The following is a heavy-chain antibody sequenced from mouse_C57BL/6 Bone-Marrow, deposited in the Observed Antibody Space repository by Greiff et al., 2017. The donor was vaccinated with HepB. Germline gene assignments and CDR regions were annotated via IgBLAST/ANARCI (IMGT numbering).Heavy chain of an antibody. J-gene: IGHJ2*01. CDR3: ARWGTTVVATNFLDY. CDR2: IYPGDGDT. Sequence: QVQLQQSGAELVKPGASVKISCKASGYAFSSYWMNWVKQRPGKGLEWIGQIYPGDGDTNYNGKFKGKATLTADKSSSTAYMQLSSLTSEDSAVYFCARWGTTVVATNFLDYWGQGTTLTVSS. CDR1: GYAFSSYW. D-gene: IGHD1-1*01. V-gene: IGHV1-80*01.